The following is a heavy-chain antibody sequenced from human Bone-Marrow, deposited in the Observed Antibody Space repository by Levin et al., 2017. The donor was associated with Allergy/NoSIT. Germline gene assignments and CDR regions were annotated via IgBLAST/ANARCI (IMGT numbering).Heavy chain of an antibody. CDR3: ARIAARLGYSYGYVDY. D-gene: IGHD5-18*01. V-gene: IGHV5-51*01. CDR1: GDSFTTNW. Sequence: PGESLKISCKDSGDSFTTNWIGWVRQMPGRGLEWMGFIYPADSDTRYSPSFQGQVTISADKSISTAYVQWSSLKASDTAMYYCARIAARLGYSYGYVDYWGQGTLVTVSS. J-gene: IGHJ4*02. CDR2: IYPADSDT.